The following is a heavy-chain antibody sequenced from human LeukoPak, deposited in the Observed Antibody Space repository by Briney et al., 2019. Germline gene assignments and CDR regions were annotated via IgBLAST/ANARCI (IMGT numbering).Heavy chain of an antibody. J-gene: IGHJ4*02. CDR1: GFTVSSNY. V-gene: IGHV3-53*01. CDR2: IYSGGNT. D-gene: IGHD3-22*01. CDR3: ARALVVVDVDY. Sequence: GGSLRLSCAASGFTVSSNYMSWVRQAPGKGLDWVSVIYSGGNTYYADSVKGRFTISRDNAKNTLYLQMNSLRAEDTAVYYCARALVVVDVDYWGQGTLVTVSS.